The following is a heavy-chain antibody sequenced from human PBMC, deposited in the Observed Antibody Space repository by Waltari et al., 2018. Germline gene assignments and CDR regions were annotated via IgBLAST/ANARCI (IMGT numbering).Heavy chain of an antibody. CDR2: ISSFGTT. Sequence: EVQLVESGGGWVQPGGSLRRSCAASGCTFCRYNVNWVRQAAGKGLEWLSYISSFGTTDYAASVKGRFTISRDNADNSLSLQMNSLRAEDTAVYYCARAKTGDYYYYYMDVWGKGTTVTISS. CDR1: GCTFCRYN. D-gene: IGHD3-10*01. J-gene: IGHJ6*03. V-gene: IGHV3-48*04. CDR3: ARAKTGDYYYYYMDV.